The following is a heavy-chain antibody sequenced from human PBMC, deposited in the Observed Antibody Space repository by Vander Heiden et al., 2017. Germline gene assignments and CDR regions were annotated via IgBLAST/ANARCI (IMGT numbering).Heavy chain of an antibody. CDR1: GFSFSNYA. CDR2: ISGSGDNT. V-gene: IGHV3-23*01. D-gene: IGHD1-26*01. J-gene: IGHJ4*02. CDR3: AKSRGGPTRWGDY. Sequence: EVQLLESGGGLVQPGGSLRLSCAASGFSFSNYAMNWVRQAPGKGLEWVSAISGSGDNTYYADAVKGRFTISRDNSKNTMYLQMNRMRAEDTAIYYCAKSRGGPTRWGDYWGQGTLVTVSS.